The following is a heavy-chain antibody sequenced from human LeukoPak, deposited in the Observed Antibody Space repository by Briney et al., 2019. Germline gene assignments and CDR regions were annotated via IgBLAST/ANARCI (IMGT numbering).Heavy chain of an antibody. Sequence: SETLSLTCTVSGGSISSGLYSWSWIRQPLGKGLEWIGYIYHTGSTYYNPSLKSRVTISVDTSKNQFSLRLSSVTAADTAVYYCARLQYCSGTSCYWFDPWGQGTLVTAS. CDR2: IYHTGST. J-gene: IGHJ5*02. D-gene: IGHD2-2*01. CDR3: ARLQYCSGTSCYWFDP. V-gene: IGHV4-30-2*01. CDR1: GGSISSGLYS.